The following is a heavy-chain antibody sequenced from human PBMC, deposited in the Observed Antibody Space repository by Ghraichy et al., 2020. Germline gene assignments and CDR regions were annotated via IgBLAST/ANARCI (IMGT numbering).Heavy chain of an antibody. Sequence: LSLTCVGSGFTLSSYSMNWVRQSPGKGLEWVSYITSSSRTRFYADSVKGRFTISRDNAQNSLYLQMNSLTDEDTAVYYCARGSTVVRFYYYDGMDVLGQGTTVTVSS. CDR1: GFTLSSYS. CDR2: ITSSSRTR. J-gene: IGHJ6*02. V-gene: IGHV3-48*02. D-gene: IGHD4-23*01. CDR3: ARGSTVVRFYYYDGMDV.